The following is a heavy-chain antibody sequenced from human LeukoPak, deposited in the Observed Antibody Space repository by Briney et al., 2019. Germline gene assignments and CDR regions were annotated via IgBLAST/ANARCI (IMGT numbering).Heavy chain of an antibody. J-gene: IGHJ3*02. CDR3: ARGEADAFDI. CDR1: GFTFSSYA. Sequence: GGSLRLSCAASGFTFSSYAMSWVRQAPGKGLEWVSAISGNGASTYYADSVKGRFTISRDNSKNTLYLQMNSLRAEDTAVYYCARGEADAFDIWGQGTMVTVSS. CDR2: ISGNGAST. V-gene: IGHV3-23*01.